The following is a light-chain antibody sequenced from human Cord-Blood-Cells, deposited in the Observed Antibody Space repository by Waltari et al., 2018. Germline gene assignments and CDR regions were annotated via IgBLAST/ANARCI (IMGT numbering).Light chain of an antibody. J-gene: IGKJ1*01. Sequence: DIQITQSPSSLSASVGDRVTITCRASQSISSYLNWYQQKPGKAPKLLIYAASSLQSGVPSRFSGSGSGTDFTLTISSLQPEDFATYYCQQSYSTPGIGTFGQGTKVEIK. V-gene: IGKV1-39*01. CDR1: QSISSY. CDR3: QQSYSTPGIGT. CDR2: AAS.